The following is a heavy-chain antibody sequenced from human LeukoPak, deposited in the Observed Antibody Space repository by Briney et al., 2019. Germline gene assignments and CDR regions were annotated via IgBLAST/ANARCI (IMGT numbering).Heavy chain of an antibody. D-gene: IGHD6-13*01. J-gene: IGHJ4*02. CDR1: GFTFSSYG. CDR3: ARAGGPGTVDY. Sequence: PGGSLRLSCAASGFTFSSYGMSWVRQAPGRGLEWGANINEDGREKYYVDSVEGRFTISRDNAKNSLYLQMNSLRAEDTAVYYCARAGGPGTVDYWGQGTLVTVSS. CDR2: INEDGREK. V-gene: IGHV3-7*01.